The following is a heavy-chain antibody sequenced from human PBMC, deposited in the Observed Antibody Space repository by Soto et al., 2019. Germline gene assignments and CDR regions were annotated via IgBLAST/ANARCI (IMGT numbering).Heavy chain of an antibody. D-gene: IGHD2-2*01. CDR3: ARFTVVSAATMSHYYYYYGMDV. CDR2: MNPSSGNT. CDR1: GCTFPSYD. V-gene: IGHV1-8*01. Sequence: ASVQVSCKACGCTFPSYDINWVRQATGQGLEWMGWMNPSSGNTGYAQKFQGRVTMTRNTSISTAYMELSSLRSEDTAVYYCARFTVVSAATMSHYYYYYGMDVWGQGTTVTVSS. J-gene: IGHJ6*02.